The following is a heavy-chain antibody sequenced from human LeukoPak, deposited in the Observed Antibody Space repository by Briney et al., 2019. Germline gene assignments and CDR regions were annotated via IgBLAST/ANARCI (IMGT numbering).Heavy chain of an antibody. CDR1: GYTFTSYV. V-gene: IGHV1-18*01. J-gene: IGHJ4*02. CDR2: ISAYNGNT. D-gene: IGHD4-17*01. Sequence: GASVKVSCKASGYTFTSYVTSWVRQAPGQGLEWMGWISAYNGNTNYAQKLQGRVTMTTDPSTSTAYMELRSLRSDDTAVYYCARARTTVTSFRFDYWGQGTLVTVSS. CDR3: ARARTTVTSFRFDY.